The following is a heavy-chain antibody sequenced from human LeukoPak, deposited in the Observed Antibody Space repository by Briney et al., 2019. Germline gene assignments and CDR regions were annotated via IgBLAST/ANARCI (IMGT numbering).Heavy chain of an antibody. CDR2: IKQDGSEK. V-gene: IGHV3-7*01. CDR1: GFTLSYSW. D-gene: IGHD3-3*02. Sequence: GGSLRLSCEASGFTLSYSWMSWVRQAPGKGLEWVARIKQDGSEKYYVGSVKGRFTIPRDNAKSSLYLHMNSLRAEDTAAYYCARDHFTYHYYYMDVWGKGTTVVVSS. CDR3: ARDHFTYHYYYMDV. J-gene: IGHJ6*03.